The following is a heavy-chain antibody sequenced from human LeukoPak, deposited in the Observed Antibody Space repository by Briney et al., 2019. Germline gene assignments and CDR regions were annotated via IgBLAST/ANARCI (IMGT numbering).Heavy chain of an antibody. V-gene: IGHV3-11*06. CDR3: ARGTQLWRFDY. CDR2: ITSSSDYT. CDR1: GFTFSDYY. D-gene: IGHD5-18*01. Sequence: GGSLRLSCAASGFTFSDYYMSWMRQAPGKELEWVAYITSSSDYTNYADSVKGRFTISRDNAKNSLYLQMNSLRAEDTAVYYCARGTQLWRFDYWGQGSLVTVSS. J-gene: IGHJ4*02.